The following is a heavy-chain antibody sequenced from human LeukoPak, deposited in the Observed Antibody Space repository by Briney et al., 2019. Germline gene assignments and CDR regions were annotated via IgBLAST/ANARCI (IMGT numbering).Heavy chain of an antibody. CDR1: GFTFSSYS. V-gene: IGHV3-21*01. CDR3: ARGALVVVAATRNDY. Sequence: GGPLRLSCAASGFTFSSYSMNWVRQAPGKGLEWVSSISSSSSYIYYADSVKGRFTISRDNAKNSLYLQMNSLRAEDTAVYYCARGALVVVAATRNDYWGQGTLVTVSS. CDR2: ISSSSSYI. D-gene: IGHD2-15*01. J-gene: IGHJ4*02.